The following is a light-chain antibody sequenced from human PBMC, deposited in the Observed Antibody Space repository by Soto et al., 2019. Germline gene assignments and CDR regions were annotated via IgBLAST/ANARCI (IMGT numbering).Light chain of an antibody. CDR2: GAS. J-gene: IGKJ1*01. Sequence: EIVLTQSPGTLSLSPGERATLSCRASQSVSSSYLAWYQQKPGQAPRRLIYGASSRATGRPDRFSGSGSGTDFTLTISRLEPEDFAVYYCQQYGSSRTF. CDR3: QQYGSSRT. V-gene: IGKV3-20*01. CDR1: QSVSSSY.